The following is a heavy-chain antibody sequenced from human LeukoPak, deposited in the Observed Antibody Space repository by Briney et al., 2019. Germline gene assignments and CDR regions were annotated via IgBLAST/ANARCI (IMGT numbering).Heavy chain of an antibody. Sequence: GGSLRLSCAASGFTFSSYGMHWVRQAPGKGLEWVAVISYDGSNKYYADSVKGRFTISRDNSKNTLYLQMNSLTVEDTAVYYCASHARDGYKGYYYYMDVWGKGTTVTISS. D-gene: IGHD5-24*01. CDR3: ASHARDGYKGYYYYMDV. CDR2: ISYDGSNK. V-gene: IGHV3-30*03. CDR1: GFTFSSYG. J-gene: IGHJ6*03.